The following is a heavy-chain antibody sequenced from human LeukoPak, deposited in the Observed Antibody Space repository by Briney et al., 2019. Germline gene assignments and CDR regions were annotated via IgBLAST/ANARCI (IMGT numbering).Heavy chain of an antibody. D-gene: IGHD4-17*01. CDR1: GVTFSSYR. CDR2: IRYDGSNK. J-gene: IGHJ2*01. V-gene: IGHV3-30*02. CDR3: ADGQRTDFDL. Sequence: GGSLRLSCAASGVTFSSYRMHWVPQATGKGLVCVAFIRYDGSNKYYADYVKGRFTITRDNSKNPLYLQMNNLRAEDTVVYYCADGQRTDFDLWGRGTLVTVSS.